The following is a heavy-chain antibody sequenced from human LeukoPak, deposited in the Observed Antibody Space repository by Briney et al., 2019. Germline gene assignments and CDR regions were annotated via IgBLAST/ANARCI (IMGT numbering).Heavy chain of an antibody. V-gene: IGHV3-21*01. Sequence: GGSLRPSCAASGFTFSSYSMNWVRQAPGKGLEWVSSISSSSYIYYADSVKGRFTISRDNAKNSLYLQMNSLRAEDTAVYYCASEGYCSSTSCEGGFDYWGQGTLVTVSS. J-gene: IGHJ4*02. CDR2: ISSSSYI. D-gene: IGHD2-2*01. CDR1: GFTFSSYS. CDR3: ASEGYCSSTSCEGGFDY.